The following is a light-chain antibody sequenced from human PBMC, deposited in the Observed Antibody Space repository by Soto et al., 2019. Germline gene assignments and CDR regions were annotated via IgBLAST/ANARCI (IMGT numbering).Light chain of an antibody. Sequence: EILLTQSPATLSSLPGDRVPLTCGASQNFGSTYLAWYQQKRGQAPRFLIYGASSRATGIPDRFSGSGSWRDLALTISRLEPEDFAAYYCRQYGSSLGFAFGGGTKVDI. CDR3: RQYGSSLGFA. V-gene: IGKV3-20*01. CDR2: GAS. J-gene: IGKJ4*01. CDR1: QNFGSTY.